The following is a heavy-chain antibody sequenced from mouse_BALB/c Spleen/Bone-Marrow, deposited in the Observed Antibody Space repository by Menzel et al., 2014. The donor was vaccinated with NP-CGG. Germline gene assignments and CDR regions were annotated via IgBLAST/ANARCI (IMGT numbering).Heavy chain of an antibody. Sequence: VKLMESGAELVRPGASVTLSCKASGYTFTDYEMHWVKRTPVHGLEWIGAIDPETGGTAYNQKFKGKATLTADKSSSTAYMELRSLTSEDSAVYYCTREGYYGSSPAWFAYWGQGTLVTVSA. J-gene: IGHJ3*01. CDR3: TREGYYGSSPAWFAY. D-gene: IGHD1-1*01. V-gene: IGHV1-15*01. CDR2: IDPETGGT. CDR1: GYTFTDYE.